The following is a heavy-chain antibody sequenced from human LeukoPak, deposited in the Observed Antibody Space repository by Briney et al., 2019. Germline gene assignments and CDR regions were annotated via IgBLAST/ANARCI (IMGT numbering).Heavy chain of an antibody. CDR3: ARDQEGFDY. CDR1: GYSFTSNY. Sequence: ASVKVSCKASGYSFTSNYIHWVRQAPGQGLEWMGMIYPRDGSTSYAQKFQGRVTVTRDTSTSTVHMELSGLRSEDTAVYYCARDQEGFDYWGQGALVTVSS. CDR2: IYPRDGST. V-gene: IGHV1-46*01. J-gene: IGHJ4*02.